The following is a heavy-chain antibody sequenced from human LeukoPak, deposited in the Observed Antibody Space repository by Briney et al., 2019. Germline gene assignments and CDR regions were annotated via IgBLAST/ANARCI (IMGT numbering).Heavy chain of an antibody. CDR3: ARDVGTYYYDSSGLGGYFDY. CDR2: INPSGGST. Sequence: ASVKVSCKASGYTFTSYYMHWVRQAPGQGLEWMGIINPSGGSTSYAQKFQGRVTMTRDMSTSTVYMELSSLRSEDKAVYYCARDVGTYYYDSSGLGGYFDYWGQGTLVTVSS. V-gene: IGHV1-46*01. CDR1: GYTFTSYY. D-gene: IGHD3-22*01. J-gene: IGHJ4*02.